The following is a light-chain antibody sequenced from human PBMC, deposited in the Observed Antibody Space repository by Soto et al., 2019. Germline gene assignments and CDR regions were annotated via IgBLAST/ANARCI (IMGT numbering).Light chain of an antibody. Sequence: PGERVTLSCRASQSVSSSYLTWYQQKPGQAPRLLIYGASTRATSIPARFSGSGSGTDFTLTISSLQPEDFAVYYCQQDYTRFTFGTGTKVDIK. CDR2: GAS. J-gene: IGKJ3*01. CDR3: QQDYTRFT. CDR1: QSVSSSY. V-gene: IGKV3D-7*01.